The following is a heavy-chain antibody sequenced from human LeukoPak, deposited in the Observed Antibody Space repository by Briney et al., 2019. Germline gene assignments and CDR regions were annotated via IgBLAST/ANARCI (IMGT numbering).Heavy chain of an antibody. CDR1: GSSFTSHW. D-gene: IGHD6-19*01. CDR3: ARGDNSGWYFDY. Sequence: GESLQISCQASGSSFTSHWIGWVRQMPGKGLEWMGIIYPGDSDTRYSPSFQGQVTISADKSISTAYLQWSTLQAPDTAMYYCARGDNSGWYFDYWGQGTLVTVSS. CDR2: IYPGDSDT. V-gene: IGHV5-51*01. J-gene: IGHJ4*02.